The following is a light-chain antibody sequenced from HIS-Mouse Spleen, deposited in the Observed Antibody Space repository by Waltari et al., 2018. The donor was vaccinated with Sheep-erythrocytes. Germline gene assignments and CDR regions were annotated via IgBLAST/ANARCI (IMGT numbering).Light chain of an antibody. Sequence: DIQMTQSPSSLSASVVDRVTITCRASQSICSYLNWYQQKPGKAPKLLIYAASSLQSGVPSRFSGSGSGTDFTLTISSLQPEDFATYYCQQSYSTPYTFGQGTKLEIK. V-gene: IGKV1-39*01. CDR2: AAS. CDR3: QQSYSTPYT. J-gene: IGKJ2*01. CDR1: QSICSY.